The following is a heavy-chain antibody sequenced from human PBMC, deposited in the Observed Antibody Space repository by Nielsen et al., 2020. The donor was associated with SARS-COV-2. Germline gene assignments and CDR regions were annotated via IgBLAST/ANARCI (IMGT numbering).Heavy chain of an antibody. CDR2: IYWNDDK. CDR3: AGGGYYDYVWGSYRSPTYFDY. J-gene: IGHJ4*02. D-gene: IGHD3-16*02. V-gene: IGHV2-5*01. Sequence: WIRQPPGKALEWLALIYWNDDKRYSPSLKSRLTITKDTSENQVVLTMTNMDPVDTATYYCAGGGYYDYVWGSYRSPTYFDYWGQGTLVTVSS.